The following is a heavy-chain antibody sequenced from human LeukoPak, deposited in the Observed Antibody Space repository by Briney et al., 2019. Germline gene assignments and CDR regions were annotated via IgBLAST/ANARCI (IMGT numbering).Heavy chain of an antibody. CDR3: ARFTIFGWGDY. CDR2: INPSGGST. Sequence: ASVKVSCKASGYTFTGYYMHWVRQAPGQGLEWMGIINPSGGSTSYAQKFQGRVTMTRDMSTSTVYMELSSLRSEDTAVYYCARFTIFGWGDYWGQGTLVTASS. D-gene: IGHD3-3*01. J-gene: IGHJ4*02. V-gene: IGHV1-46*01. CDR1: GYTFTGYY.